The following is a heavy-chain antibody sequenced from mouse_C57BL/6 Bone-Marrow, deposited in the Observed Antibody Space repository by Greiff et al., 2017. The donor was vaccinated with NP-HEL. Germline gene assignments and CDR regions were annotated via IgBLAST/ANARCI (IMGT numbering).Heavy chain of an antibody. CDR1: GFSLTSYG. CDR2: IWSGGST. J-gene: IGHJ2*01. CDR3: ARKGYSNYVDFGYFDY. D-gene: IGHD2-5*01. V-gene: IGHV2-2*01. Sequence: VQLQQSGPGLVQPSQSLSITCTVSGFSLTSYGVHWVRQSPGKGLEWLGVIWSGGSTDYNAAFISRLSISKDNSKSQVFFKMNRLQADDTAIYYCARKGYSNYVDFGYFDYWGQGTTLTVSS.